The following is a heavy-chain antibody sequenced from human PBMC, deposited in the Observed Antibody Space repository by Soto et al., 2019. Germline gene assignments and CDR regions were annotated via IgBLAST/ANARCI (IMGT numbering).Heavy chain of an antibody. D-gene: IGHD2-2*02. Sequence: GEDLKISCKGSGYSFTSYWIGWVRQMPGKGLEWMGIIYPGDYDTRYSPSFQDQVSNSAGISISTAYLQWSSLKALDTAMSYCARIAPFVVVPADIPVVYYYFDVWGQGTPVTVSS. CDR1: GYSFTSYW. CDR2: IYPGDYDT. V-gene: IGHV5-51*01. J-gene: IGHJ6*03. CDR3: ARIAPFVVVPADIPVVYYYFDV.